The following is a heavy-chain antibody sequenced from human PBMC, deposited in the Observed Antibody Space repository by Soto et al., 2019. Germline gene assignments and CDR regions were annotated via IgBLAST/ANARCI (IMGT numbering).Heavy chain of an antibody. CDR3: AQTAPSYSAAGFDY. Sequence: QITLKESGPTLVKPTQTLTLTCTFSGFSLSTSGVGVGWIRQPPGKALEWLALIYWNDDKRYSPSPKSRLTITTDTSKNQVVLTMTNMDPVDTATYYCAQTAPSYSAAGFDYWGQGTLVTVSS. V-gene: IGHV2-5*01. CDR1: GFSLSTSGVG. D-gene: IGHD6-13*01. J-gene: IGHJ4*02. CDR2: IYWNDDK.